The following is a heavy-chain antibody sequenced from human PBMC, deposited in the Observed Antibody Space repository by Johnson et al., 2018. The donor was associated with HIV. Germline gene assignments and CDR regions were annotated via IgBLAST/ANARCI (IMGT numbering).Heavy chain of an antibody. D-gene: IGHD3-22*01. Sequence: QVQLVESGGGVVQPGRSLRLSCAASGFTFSSYVMHWVRQAPGKGLEWVAFIRYDGSNKYYVDSVKGRFTISRDNAKNSLYLQMNSLRAEDTAVYYCARGGYDAFDIWGQGTMVTVSS. CDR2: IRYDGSNK. CDR3: ARGGYDAFDI. V-gene: IGHV3-33*08. CDR1: GFTFSSYV. J-gene: IGHJ3*02.